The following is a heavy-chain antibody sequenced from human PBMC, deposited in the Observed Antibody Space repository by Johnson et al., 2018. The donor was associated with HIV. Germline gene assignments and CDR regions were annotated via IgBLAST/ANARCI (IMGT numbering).Heavy chain of an antibody. CDR3: AKDKSDRSYASSGYLLDDAFDS. V-gene: IGHV3-30*02. CDR2: IRYDGSNK. D-gene: IGHD3-22*01. Sequence: VQLVESGGGVVQPGGSLRLSCAASGFTFSSYGMHWVRQAPGKGLEWVAFIRYDGSNKYYADSVKGRFTISRDNSKNTLYLQMNSLRAEDTAVYYCAKDKSDRSYASSGYLLDDAFDSWGQVTMVTDSS. CDR1: GFTFSSYG. J-gene: IGHJ3*01.